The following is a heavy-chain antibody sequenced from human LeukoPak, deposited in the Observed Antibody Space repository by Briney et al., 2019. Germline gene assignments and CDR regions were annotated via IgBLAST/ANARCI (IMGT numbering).Heavy chain of an antibody. V-gene: IGHV3-23*01. CDR3: AKSLSSSPWILCFDY. J-gene: IGHJ4*02. CDR2: ISGSGDST. CDR1: GFTFATYA. Sequence: PGGSLRLSCAASGFTFATYAMSWVRQAPGKGLEWVSGISGSGDSTYYADSVKGRFTISRDNSKNTLYLQMNSLRAEDTAVYYCAKSLSSSPWILCFDYWGQGTLVTVSS. D-gene: IGHD6-6*01.